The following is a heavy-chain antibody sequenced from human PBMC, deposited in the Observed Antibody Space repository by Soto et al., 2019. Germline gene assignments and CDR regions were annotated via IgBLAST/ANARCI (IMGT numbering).Heavy chain of an antibody. D-gene: IGHD6-13*01. J-gene: IGHJ4*02. V-gene: IGHV3-23*01. CDR2: INGGGGST. CDR1: GFTFSNYA. Sequence: GSLRLSCAASGFTFSNYAMSWVRQAPGKGLEWVSLINGGGGSTYYADSVKGRFTISRDNSKDTLYLQLNSLRAEDTAVYYCAKNGESSSWTQYYIDFWGQGTLVTVSS. CDR3: AKNGESSSWTQYYIDF.